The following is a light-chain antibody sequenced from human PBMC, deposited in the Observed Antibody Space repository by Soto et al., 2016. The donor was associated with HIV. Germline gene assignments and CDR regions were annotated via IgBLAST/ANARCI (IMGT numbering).Light chain of an antibody. J-gene: IGLJ2*01. V-gene: IGLV3-21*03. CDR2: DDT. CDR1: NIEENS. Sequence: SYELTQPPSLSVAPGKTASITCGGNNIEENSVHWYQQKPGQAPVLVVYDDTDRPSGIPERFSGSNSGNTATLTINRVEAGDEADYYCQVWDSSTDHVVFSGGTKLTVL. CDR3: QVWDSSTDHVV.